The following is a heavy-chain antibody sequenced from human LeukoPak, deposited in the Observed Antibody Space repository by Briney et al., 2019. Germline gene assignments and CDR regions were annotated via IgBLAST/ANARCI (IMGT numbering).Heavy chain of an antibody. CDR3: ARDPNYCSSTSCYRLSRFDY. J-gene: IGHJ4*02. V-gene: IGHV4-38-2*02. D-gene: IGHD2-2*01. Sequence: SETLSLTCTVSGYSISSGYYWGWIRQPPGKGLEWIGSIYHSGSTYYNPSLKSRVTISVDTSKNQFSLKLSSVTAADTAVYYCARDPNYCSSTSCYRLSRFDYWGQGTLVTVS. CDR1: GYSISSGYY. CDR2: IYHSGST.